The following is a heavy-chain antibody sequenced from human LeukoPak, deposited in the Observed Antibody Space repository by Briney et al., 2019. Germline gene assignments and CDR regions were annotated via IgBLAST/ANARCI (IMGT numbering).Heavy chain of an antibody. V-gene: IGHV3-11*01. CDR3: ARDFLAAAATIDY. CDR2: ISSSGSTI. D-gene: IGHD6-13*01. Sequence: KSGGSLRLSCAASGFTFSDYYMSWIRQAPGKGLEWVSYISSSGSTIYYADSVKGRFTISRDNAKNSLYLQMNSLRAEDTAVYYCARDFLAAAATIDYWGQGTLVTVSS. J-gene: IGHJ4*02. CDR1: GFTFSDYY.